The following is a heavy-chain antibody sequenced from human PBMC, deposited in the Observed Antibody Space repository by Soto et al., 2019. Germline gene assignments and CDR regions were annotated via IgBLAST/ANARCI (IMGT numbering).Heavy chain of an antibody. CDR3: ARAHWVNGMDQ. J-gene: IGHJ4*02. CDR2: ISYRGTT. CDR1: GGSINSYY. Sequence: SETLSLTCTVSGGSINSYYWSWVRQPPGKGLEWIGDISYRGTTNYKPSLKSRVTMSVDTSKNQFSLKLSSVTAADTAVYYCARAHWVNGMDQWGRGTVVTVSS. D-gene: IGHD1-1*01. V-gene: IGHV4-59*01.